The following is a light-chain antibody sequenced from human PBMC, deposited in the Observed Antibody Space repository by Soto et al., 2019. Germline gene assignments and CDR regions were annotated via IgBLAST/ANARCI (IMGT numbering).Light chain of an antibody. J-gene: IGLJ1*01. CDR1: NSDVGSYNL. V-gene: IGLV2-23*02. CDR3: FSYAGDSVYV. Sequence: QSVLTQPASVSGSPRQSITISCTGTNSDVGSYNLVSWFQQHPGKAPKLVIYEVTKRPSGVSDRFSGSKSGNTASLTISGLQAEGEADYYCFSYAGDSVYVFGTGTKVTVL. CDR2: EVT.